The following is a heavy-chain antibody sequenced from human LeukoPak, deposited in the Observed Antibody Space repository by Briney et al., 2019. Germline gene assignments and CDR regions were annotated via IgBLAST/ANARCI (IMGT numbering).Heavy chain of an antibody. CDR2: INAGNGNT. CDR3: ARDRGDSDPTTLFDP. V-gene: IGHV1-3*01. CDR1: GYTFTSYA. D-gene: IGHD2-21*01. J-gene: IGHJ5*02. Sequence: GASVKVSCKASGYTFTSYAMHWVRQAPGQRLEWMGWINAGNGNTKYSQKFQGRVTITRDTSASTAYMELSSLRSEDTAVYYCARDRGDSDPTTLFDPWGQGTLVTVSS.